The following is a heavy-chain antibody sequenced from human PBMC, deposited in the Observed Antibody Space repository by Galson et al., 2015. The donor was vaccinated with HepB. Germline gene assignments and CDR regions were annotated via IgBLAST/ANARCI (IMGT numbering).Heavy chain of an antibody. Sequence: SLRLSCAASGFTFSSYAMHWVRQAPGKGLEWVAVISYDGSNKYYADSVKGRFTISRDNSKNTLYLQMNSLRAEDTAVYYCARGGVYSSSSYLYYYYGMDVWGQGTTVTVSS. V-gene: IGHV3-30*04. D-gene: IGHD6-6*01. CDR3: ARGGVYSSSSYLYYYYGMDV. J-gene: IGHJ6*02. CDR1: GFTFSSYA. CDR2: ISYDGSNK.